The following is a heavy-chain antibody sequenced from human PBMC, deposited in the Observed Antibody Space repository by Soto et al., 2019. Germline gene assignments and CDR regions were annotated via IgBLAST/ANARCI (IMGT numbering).Heavy chain of an antibody. D-gene: IGHD5-12*01. CDR2: ISAYNGDT. J-gene: IGHJ6*02. CDR3: ARVLGRQIVATNLMDV. Sequence: VASVKVSCKASGYTFTSYGISWVRQAPGQGLEWMGWISAYNGDTNYAQKLQGRVTMTTDTSTSTAYMELRSLRSDDTAVYYCARVLGRQIVATNLMDVWGQGTTVTVSS. CDR1: GYTFTSYG. V-gene: IGHV1-18*01.